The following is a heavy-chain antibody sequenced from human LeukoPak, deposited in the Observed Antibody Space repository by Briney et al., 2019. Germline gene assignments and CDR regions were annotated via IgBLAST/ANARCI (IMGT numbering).Heavy chain of an antibody. CDR1: GYTFTDYF. D-gene: IGHD2/OR15-2a*01. CDR2: LNPYSGAT. V-gene: IGHV1-2*02. Sequence: GASVKVSCKASGYTFTDYFIHWVRQAPGQGLEWMGWLNPYSGATNFALSFRGRVTMTRDTSVNTAYMEVNSLTSDDTSVYYCARARSRSSTYYLGHWGQGTLVVVSS. CDR3: ARARSRSSTYYLGH. J-gene: IGHJ4*02.